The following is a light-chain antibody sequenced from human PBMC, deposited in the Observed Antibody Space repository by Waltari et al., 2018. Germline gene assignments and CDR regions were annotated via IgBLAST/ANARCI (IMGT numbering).Light chain of an antibody. J-gene: IGKJ2*01. V-gene: IGKV3-11*01. CDR3: QQRSSWTPHT. CDR2: DAS. Sequence: EIVLTQSPATLSLSPGETATHSCMASQSVGTYLAWYQQNPGQAPRLLIYDASNRATGIPARFRGSGSGTDFTLTISSLEAEDFAVYYCQQRSSWTPHTFGPGARLEIK. CDR1: QSVGTY.